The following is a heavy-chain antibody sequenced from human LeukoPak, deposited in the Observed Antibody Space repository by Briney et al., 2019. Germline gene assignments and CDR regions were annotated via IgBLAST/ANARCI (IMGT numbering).Heavy chain of an antibody. CDR2: INPSGDSI. Sequence: ASVKVSCKASGYTFTNYYMHWVRQAPGQGVEWMGVINPSGDSISYAQKFKGRVTVTRDTSTSTVYMEMSSLRSEDTAVYYCARDRVEVVPAAKPFDYWGQGTLVTVSS. D-gene: IGHD2-2*01. CDR1: GYTFTNYY. V-gene: IGHV1-46*01. CDR3: ARDRVEVVPAAKPFDY. J-gene: IGHJ4*02.